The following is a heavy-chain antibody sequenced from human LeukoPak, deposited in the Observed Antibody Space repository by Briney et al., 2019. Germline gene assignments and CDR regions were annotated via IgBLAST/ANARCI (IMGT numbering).Heavy chain of an antibody. Sequence: ASVKVSCKASGYIFTAYYLHWVRQAPGQGLEWMGWINPDSGDTKFAQKFQGRVSMTRDASISTAYMELSGLRSYDTAYYFCARVQYYNILTGSFQYWGQGTLVTVSS. V-gene: IGHV1-2*02. D-gene: IGHD3-9*01. CDR1: GYIFTAYY. CDR2: INPDSGDT. CDR3: ARVQYYNILTGSFQY. J-gene: IGHJ4*02.